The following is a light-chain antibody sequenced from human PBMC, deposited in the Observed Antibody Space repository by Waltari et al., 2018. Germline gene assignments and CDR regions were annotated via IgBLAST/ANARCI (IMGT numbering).Light chain of an antibody. CDR1: QSLFSTSNSKTY. CDR2: WAP. CDR3: HHYYIPPLT. J-gene: IGKJ5*01. Sequence: DIVMTQSPDFLAVSLGERATINCKSSQSLFSTSNSKTYISWYQQKPGQPPKLLISWAPTRGSGVPHRFSGSGSGTDFTLTISSLQAEDVAVYYCHHYYIPPLTFGQGTRLEIK. V-gene: IGKV4-1*01.